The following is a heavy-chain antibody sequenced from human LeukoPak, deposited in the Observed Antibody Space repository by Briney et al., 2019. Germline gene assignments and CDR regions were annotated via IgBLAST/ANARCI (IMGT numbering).Heavy chain of an antibody. D-gene: IGHD3-10*01. J-gene: IGHJ4*02. CDR1: GYTLTELS. V-gene: IGHV1-24*01. CDR2: FDPEDGET. Sequence: ASVTVSCKVSGYTLTELSMHWVRQAPGKGLEWMGGFDPEDGETIYAQKFQGRVTMTEDTSTDTAYMELSSLRSEDTAVYYCATGFGHYYGSGRWAHGDYWGQGTLVTVSS. CDR3: ATGFGHYYGSGRWAHGDY.